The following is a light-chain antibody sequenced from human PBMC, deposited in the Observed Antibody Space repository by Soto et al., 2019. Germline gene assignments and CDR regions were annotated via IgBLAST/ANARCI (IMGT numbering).Light chain of an antibody. CDR1: QGISNY. CDR3: QKYNSAPP. V-gene: IGKV1-27*01. J-gene: IGKJ4*01. CDR2: AAS. Sequence: DIQMTQSPSSLSTSVGDRVTITCRASQGISNYLAWYQQKPGKVPKLLIYAASTLQSGVPSRFSGSGSGTDFTLTISSLQPEDVATYYCQKYNSAPPFGGGTKVEIK.